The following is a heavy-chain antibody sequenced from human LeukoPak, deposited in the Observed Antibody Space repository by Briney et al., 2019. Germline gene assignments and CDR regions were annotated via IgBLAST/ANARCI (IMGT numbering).Heavy chain of an antibody. Sequence: GGSLRLSCAASGFTFSSYSMNWVRQAPGKGLEWVSYISSSSSTIYYADSVKGRFTISRDNSKNTLYLQMNSLRAEDTAVYYCARGNFRMAAAGPIDYWGQGTLVTVSS. CDR2: ISSSSSTI. V-gene: IGHV3-48*01. CDR1: GFTFSSYS. D-gene: IGHD6-13*01. CDR3: ARGNFRMAAAGPIDY. J-gene: IGHJ4*02.